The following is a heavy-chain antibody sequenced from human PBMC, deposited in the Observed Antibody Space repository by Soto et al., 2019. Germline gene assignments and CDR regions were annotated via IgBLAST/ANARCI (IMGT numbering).Heavy chain of an antibody. CDR1: GDSISSNSHY. V-gene: IGHV4-61*05. Sequence: PSETMSLTCTVSGDSISSNSHYWGWIRQPPGKGLEWIGYIYYSGSTNYNPSLKSRVTISVDTSKNQFSLKLSSVTAADTAVYYCARARDGYRGGYFQQWGQGTLVTVSS. CDR3: ARARDGYRGGYFQQ. D-gene: IGHD5-12*01. CDR2: IYYSGST. J-gene: IGHJ1*01.